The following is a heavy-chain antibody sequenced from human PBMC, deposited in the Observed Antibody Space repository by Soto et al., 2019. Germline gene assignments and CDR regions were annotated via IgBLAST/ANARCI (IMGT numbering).Heavy chain of an antibody. Sequence: SETLSLTCTVSGGSISSGGYYWSWIRQHPGKGLEWIGYIYYSGSTYYNPSLKSRVTISVDTSKNQFSLKLSSVTAADTAVYYCARDRYDYIWGSYRYNRDAFDIWGQGTMVTVSS. J-gene: IGHJ3*02. V-gene: IGHV4-31*03. D-gene: IGHD3-16*02. CDR3: ARDRYDYIWGSYRYNRDAFDI. CDR1: GGSISSGGYY. CDR2: IYYSGST.